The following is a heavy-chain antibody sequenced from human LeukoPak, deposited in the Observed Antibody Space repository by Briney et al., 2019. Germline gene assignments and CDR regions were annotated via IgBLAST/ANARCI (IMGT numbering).Heavy chain of an antibody. CDR2: ISGSGGST. CDR3: AKGTAAGTILALDY. Sequence: GGSLRLSCAASGFTFSSYAMSWVRQAPGKGLEWVSAISGSGGSTYYADSVKGRFTISRDNSKNTLYLQMNSLRAEDTAVYYCAKGTAAGTILALDYRGQGTLVTVSS. V-gene: IGHV3-23*01. J-gene: IGHJ4*02. CDR1: GFTFSSYA. D-gene: IGHD6-13*01.